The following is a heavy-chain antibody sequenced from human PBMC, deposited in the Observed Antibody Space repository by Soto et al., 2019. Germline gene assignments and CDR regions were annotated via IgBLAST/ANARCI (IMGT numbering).Heavy chain of an antibody. Sequence: SETLSLTCSVSDASITSSYWSWVRQPPGKGLGWIGFIHYSGSTNYNPSLQSRITINPDTSKNQFSLQLNSVTPEDTAVYYCARVPNPFRLKIGYEDAFDFWGQGTMVTVSS. CDR1: DASITSSY. D-gene: IGHD5-12*01. CDR2: IHYSGST. V-gene: IGHV4-59*12. CDR3: ARVPNPFRLKIGYEDAFDF. J-gene: IGHJ3*01.